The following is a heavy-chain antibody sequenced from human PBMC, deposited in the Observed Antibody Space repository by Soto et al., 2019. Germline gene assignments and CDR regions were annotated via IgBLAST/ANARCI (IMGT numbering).Heavy chain of an antibody. D-gene: IGHD3-3*01. J-gene: IGHJ4*02. Sequence: QVQLQESGPGLVKPSQTLSLTCTVSGGSISSGGYYWSWIRQHPGKGLEWIGYIYYSGSTYYNPALKSRVTISVDTSKNQFSLKLSSVTAADTAVYYCARQNRCDFWSGYRGDYWGQGTLVTVSS. V-gene: IGHV4-31*03. CDR2: IYYSGST. CDR3: ARQNRCDFWSGYRGDY. CDR1: GGSISSGGYY.